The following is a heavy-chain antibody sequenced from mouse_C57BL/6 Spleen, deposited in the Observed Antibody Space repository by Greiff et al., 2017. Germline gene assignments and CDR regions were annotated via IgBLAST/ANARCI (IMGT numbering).Heavy chain of an antibody. Sequence: EVKLEESGGGLVKPGGSLKLSCAASGFTFSSYAMSWVRQTPEKRLEWVATISDGGSYTYYPDNVKGRFTISRDNAKNNLYLQMSHLKSEDTAMYYCARRDWGIDYWGQGTSVTVSS. J-gene: IGHJ4*01. CDR3: ARRDWGIDY. CDR2: ISDGGSYT. CDR1: GFTFSSYA. V-gene: IGHV5-4*03.